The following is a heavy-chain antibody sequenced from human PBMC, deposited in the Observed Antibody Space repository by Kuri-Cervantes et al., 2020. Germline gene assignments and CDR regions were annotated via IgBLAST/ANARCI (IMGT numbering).Heavy chain of an antibody. CDR2: ISSSSSYI. V-gene: IGHV3-21*01. CDR3: AKASNPSGFDYYGMDV. J-gene: IGHJ6*02. CDR1: GFTFSSYS. D-gene: IGHD6-25*01. Sequence: ETLSLTCAASGFTFSSYSMNWVRQAPGKGLEWVSSISSSSSYIYYADSVKGRFTISRDNAKNSLYLQMNSLRAEDTAVYYCAKASNPSGFDYYGMDVWGQGTAVTVSS.